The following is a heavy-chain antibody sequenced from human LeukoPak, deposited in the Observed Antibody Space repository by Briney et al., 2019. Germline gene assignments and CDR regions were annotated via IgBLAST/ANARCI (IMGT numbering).Heavy chain of an antibody. D-gene: IGHD3-3*01. CDR2: ISAYNGNT. CDR3: ARGNHYDFWSGYLGDAFDI. Sequence: GASVKVSCKASGYTFTSYGISWVRQAPGQGLEWMGWISAYNGNTNYAQKLQGRVTMTTDTSTSTAYMELRSLRSDDTAVYYCARGNHYDFWSGYLGDAFDIWGQGTMVTVSS. J-gene: IGHJ3*02. CDR1: GYTFTSYG. V-gene: IGHV1-18*01.